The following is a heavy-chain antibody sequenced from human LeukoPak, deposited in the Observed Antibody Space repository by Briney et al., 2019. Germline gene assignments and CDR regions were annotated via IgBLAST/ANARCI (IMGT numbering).Heavy chain of an antibody. CDR2: IIPILGIA. J-gene: IGHJ6*02. CDR1: GGTFSSYA. CDR3: AREQRWLQYDYYYGMDV. D-gene: IGHD5-24*01. Sequence: GSSVKVSCKASGGTFSSYAISWVRQAPGQGLEWMGRIIPILGIANYAQKFQGRVTITADKSTSTAYMELSSPRSEDTAVYYCAREQRWLQYDYYYGMDVWGQGTTVTVSS. V-gene: IGHV1-69*04.